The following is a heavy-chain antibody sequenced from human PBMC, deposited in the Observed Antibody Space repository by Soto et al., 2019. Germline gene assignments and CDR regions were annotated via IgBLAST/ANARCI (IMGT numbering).Heavy chain of an antibody. Sequence: QVQLQESGPGLVKPSQTLSLTCTVSGGSISSDGYYWSWILQHPGKGLEWIGYIYYSGSTYYNPSLNSRVTISVDTSKNQFSLKLSSVTAADTAVYYCARSPFLEGSPLNWFDPWGQVTLVTVSS. V-gene: IGHV4-31*03. CDR3: ARSPFLEGSPLNWFDP. D-gene: IGHD3-3*01. J-gene: IGHJ5*02. CDR1: GGSISSDGYY. CDR2: IYYSGST.